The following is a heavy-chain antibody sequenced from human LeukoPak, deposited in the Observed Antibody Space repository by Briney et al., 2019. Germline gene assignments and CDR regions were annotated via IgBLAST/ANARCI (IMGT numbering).Heavy chain of an antibody. CDR2: IYYSGST. Sequence: SETLSLTCTVSGGSISSSSYYWGWIRQPPGKGLEWIGSIYYSGSTYYNPSLKSRVTISVDTSKNQFSLKLSSVTAADTAVYYCARCGSSGSTNVDAFDIWGQGTMVTASS. V-gene: IGHV4-39*07. J-gene: IGHJ3*02. D-gene: IGHD3-22*01. CDR1: GGSISSSSYY. CDR3: ARCGSSGSTNVDAFDI.